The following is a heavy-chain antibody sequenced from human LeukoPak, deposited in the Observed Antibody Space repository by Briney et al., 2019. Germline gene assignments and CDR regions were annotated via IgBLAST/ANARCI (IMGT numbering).Heavy chain of an antibody. CDR2: ISAYNGNT. CDR1: GYTFTSYG. J-gene: IGHJ6*02. D-gene: IGHD3-9*01. Sequence: ASVKVSCKASGYTFTSYGISWVRQAPGQGLEWMGWISAYNGNTNYAQKLQGRVTMTTDTSTSTAYMELRSLRSDDTAVYYCAKGAKYYDILTGYPEKYYSYGMDVWGQGPTVTVSS. CDR3: AKGAKYYDILTGYPEKYYSYGMDV. V-gene: IGHV1-18*01.